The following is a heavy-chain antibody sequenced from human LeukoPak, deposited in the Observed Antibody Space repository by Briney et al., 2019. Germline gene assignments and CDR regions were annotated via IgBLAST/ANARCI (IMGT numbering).Heavy chain of an antibody. D-gene: IGHD2-2*02. CDR1: GFNFSSYA. V-gene: IGHV3-23*01. CDR2: ISGSGGST. Sequence: GGSLRLSCAASGFNFSSYAMSWVRQAPGKGPEWVSAISGSGGSTYYADSVKGRFTISRDNSKNTLYLQMNSLRAEDTAVYYCAKDGTLGYCSSTSCYTDAFDIWGQGTMVTVSS. CDR3: AKDGTLGYCSSTSCYTDAFDI. J-gene: IGHJ3*02.